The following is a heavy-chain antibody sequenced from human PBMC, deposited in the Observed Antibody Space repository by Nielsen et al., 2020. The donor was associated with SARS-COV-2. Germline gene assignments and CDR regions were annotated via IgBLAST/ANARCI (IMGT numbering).Heavy chain of an antibody. D-gene: IGHD6-13*01. Sequence: GSLRLSCAVYGGSFSGYYWSWIRQPPGKGLEWIGEINHSGSTNYNPSLKSRVTISVDTSKNQFSLKLSSVTAADTAVYYCARAPWWSSSWSPLDYWGQGTLVTVSS. J-gene: IGHJ4*02. CDR1: GGSFSGYY. CDR2: INHSGST. V-gene: IGHV4-34*01. CDR3: ARAPWWSSSWSPLDY.